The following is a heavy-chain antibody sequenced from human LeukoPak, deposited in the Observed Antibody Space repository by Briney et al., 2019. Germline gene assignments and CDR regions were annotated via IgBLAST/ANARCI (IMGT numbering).Heavy chain of an antibody. CDR2: IYYSGST. CDR3: ARHGPGDDYGDYSSLGD. Sequence: PSETLSLTCTVSGGSISSYYWSWIRQPPGKGLEWIGYIYYSGSTNYNPSLKSRVTISVDTSKNQFSLKLSSVTAADTAVYYCARHGPGDDYGDYSSLGDRGQGTLVTVSS. CDR1: GGSISSYY. D-gene: IGHD4-17*01. V-gene: IGHV4-59*08. J-gene: IGHJ4*02.